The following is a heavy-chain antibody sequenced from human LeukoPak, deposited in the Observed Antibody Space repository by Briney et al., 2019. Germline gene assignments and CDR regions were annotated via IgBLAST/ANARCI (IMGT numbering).Heavy chain of an antibody. Sequence: GGSLRLSCAASGFTFSSYAMSWVRQAPGKGLEWVSAISGSGGSTYYADSVKGRFTISRDNSKNTLYLQMNSLRAEDTAVYYCARGMVGAGYFDYWGQGTLVTVSS. D-gene: IGHD1-26*01. J-gene: IGHJ4*02. CDR3: ARGMVGAGYFDY. V-gene: IGHV3-23*01. CDR2: ISGSGGST. CDR1: GFTFSSYA.